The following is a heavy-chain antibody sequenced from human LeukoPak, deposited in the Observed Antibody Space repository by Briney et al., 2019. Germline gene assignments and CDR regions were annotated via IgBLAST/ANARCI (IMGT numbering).Heavy chain of an antibody. Sequence: ASVKVSCKASGYTFTGYYMHWVRQAPGQGLEWMGWINPNSGGTNYAQKFQGRVTMTRDTSISTAYMELSRLRSDDTAVYYCATLFDEAYPQQNAFDIWGQGTMVTVSS. CDR2: INPNSGGT. V-gene: IGHV1-2*02. J-gene: IGHJ3*02. CDR3: ATLFDEAYPQQNAFDI. CDR1: GYTFTGYY. D-gene: IGHD3-9*01.